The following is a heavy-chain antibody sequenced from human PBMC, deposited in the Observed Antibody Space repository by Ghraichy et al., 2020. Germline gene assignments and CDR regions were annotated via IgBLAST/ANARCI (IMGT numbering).Heavy chain of an antibody. V-gene: IGHV3-7*03. CDR1: GFSFSTYW. CDR3: ARAVHGLGANYFDY. CDR2: IKQGGTEK. D-gene: IGHD3-16*01. Sequence: GGSLRLSCAASGFSFSTYWMNWVRQTPGKGLEWVANIKQGGTEKYYGNSVKGRFTISRDNAKHSLYLQMNSLRAEDTAVYYCARAVHGLGANYFDYWGQGTLVTVSS. J-gene: IGHJ4*02.